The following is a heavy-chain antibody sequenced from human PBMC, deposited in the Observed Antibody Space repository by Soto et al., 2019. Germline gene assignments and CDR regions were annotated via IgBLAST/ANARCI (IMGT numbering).Heavy chain of an antibody. D-gene: IGHD6-13*01. CDR1: GGSISSGGYY. Sequence: QVQLQESGPGLVKPSQTLSLTCTVSGGSISSGGYYWSWIRQHPGKGLEWIGYIYYSGSTYYNPSHHGRAPXSXDXAKSRSSLKLSSVTAADTAVYYCARGGIAAAAPPAYWGQGTLVTVSS. V-gene: IGHV4-31*03. J-gene: IGHJ4*02. CDR2: IYYSGST. CDR3: ARGGIAAAAPPAY.